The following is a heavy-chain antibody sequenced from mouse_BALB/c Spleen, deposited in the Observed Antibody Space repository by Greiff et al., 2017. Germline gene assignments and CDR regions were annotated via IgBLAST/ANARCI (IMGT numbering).Heavy chain of an antibody. J-gene: IGHJ1*01. CDR3: ARDKDYGSSYWYFDV. CDR2: ISDGGSYT. CDR1: GFTFSDYY. V-gene: IGHV5-4*02. Sequence: EVQLVESGGGLVKPGGSLKLSCAASGFTFSDYYMYWVRQTPEKRLEWVATISDGGSYTYYPDSVKGRFTISRDNAKNNLYLQMSSLKSEDTAMYYCARDKDYGSSYWYFDVWGAGTTVTVSS. D-gene: IGHD1-1*01.